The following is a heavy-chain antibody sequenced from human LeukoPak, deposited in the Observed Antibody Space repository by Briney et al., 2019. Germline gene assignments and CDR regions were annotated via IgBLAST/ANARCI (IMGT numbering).Heavy chain of an antibody. Sequence: SETLSLTCVVSGGSISNTYWWTWVRQPPGKGLEWIGEIYHSGSTNYNPSLKSRLTISVDKSKNQFSLKLSSVTAADTAVYFCARSYWTGYHHLDFWGQGTLVIVSS. CDR1: GGSISNTYW. D-gene: IGHD3/OR15-3a*01. J-gene: IGHJ4*02. CDR2: IYHSGST. V-gene: IGHV4-4*02. CDR3: ARSYWTGYHHLDF.